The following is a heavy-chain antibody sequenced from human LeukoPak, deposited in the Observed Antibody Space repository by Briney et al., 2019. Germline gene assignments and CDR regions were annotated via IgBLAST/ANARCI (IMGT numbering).Heavy chain of an antibody. CDR1: GFTVSSNY. Sequence: PGGSLRLSCAASGFTVSSNYMSWVRQAPGKGLEWVSVIYSGGSTYYADSVKGRFTISRDNSKNTLYLQMNSLRAEDTAVYYCARDKPDPHCSGGSCYGYWGQGTLVTVSS. CDR3: ARDKPDPHCSGGSCYGY. D-gene: IGHD2-15*01. CDR2: IYSGGST. J-gene: IGHJ4*02. V-gene: IGHV3-53*01.